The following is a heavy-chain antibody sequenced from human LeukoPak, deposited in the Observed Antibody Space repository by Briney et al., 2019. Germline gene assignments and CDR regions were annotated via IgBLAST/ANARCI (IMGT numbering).Heavy chain of an antibody. CDR1: GFSFSNCA. CDR2: ISDSAGAT. CDR3: AKGGSTAWTAVDY. J-gene: IGHJ4*02. V-gene: IGHV3-23*01. Sequence: GGSLRLSCAASGFSFSNCAMTWVRQAPGKGLEWVSSISDSAGATYYADSVRGRFTISRDNSGSTLYLQMNSLRADDTAVYYCAKGGSTAWTAVDYWGQGTLVTVSS. D-gene: IGHD2-2*01.